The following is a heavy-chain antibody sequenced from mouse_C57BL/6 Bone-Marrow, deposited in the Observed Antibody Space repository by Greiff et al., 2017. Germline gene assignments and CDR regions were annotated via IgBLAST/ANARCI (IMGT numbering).Heavy chain of an antibody. CDR1: GYTFTDYN. V-gene: IGHV1-18*01. CDR2: INPNNGGT. Sequence: VQLQQSGPELVKPGASVKIPCKASGYTFTDYNMDWVKQSHGKSLEWIGDINPNNGGTIYNQKFKGKATLTVDKSSSAAYMELRSLTSENTAVYYCARDLLFPRRYVDVWDTGNAVSGSS. J-gene: IGHJ1*03. D-gene: IGHD2-10*01. CDR3: ARDLLFPRRYVDV.